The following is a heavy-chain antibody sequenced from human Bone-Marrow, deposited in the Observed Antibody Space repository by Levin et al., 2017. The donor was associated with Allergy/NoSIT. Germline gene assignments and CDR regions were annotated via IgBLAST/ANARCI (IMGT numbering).Heavy chain of an antibody. Sequence: ASVKVSCKTSGFTFTTYGFSWVRQAPGQGLEWMAYISGYSGKTFYAQNLQGRVTLTTDTSTSTAYMELRSLTSDDTAVYYCARDRGIDMVIDYWGQGTLVTVSS. J-gene: IGHJ4*02. CDR1: GFTFTTYG. V-gene: IGHV1-18*01. CDR3: ARDRGIDMVIDY. CDR2: ISGYSGKT. D-gene: IGHD5-18*01.